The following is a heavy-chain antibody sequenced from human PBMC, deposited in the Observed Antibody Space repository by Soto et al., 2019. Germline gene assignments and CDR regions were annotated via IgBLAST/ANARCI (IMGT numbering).Heavy chain of an antibody. D-gene: IGHD6-19*01. CDR3: AKVLTMAGPFDY. CDR1: GFTFDDYA. J-gene: IGHJ4*02. CDR2: ISWNSDKI. V-gene: IGHV3-9*01. Sequence: SLRLSCGASGFTFDDYAMHWVRQGSGQGMEWVSGISWNSDKIGYADSVKGRFTISRDNAKNSLYLQMNNLRAEDTAFYYFAKVLTMAGPFDYWAQRTLVTVSS.